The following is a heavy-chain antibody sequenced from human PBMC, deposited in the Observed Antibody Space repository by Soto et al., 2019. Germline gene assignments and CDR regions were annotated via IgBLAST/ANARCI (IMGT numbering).Heavy chain of an antibody. D-gene: IGHD2-21*02. J-gene: IGHJ6*02. CDR2: IDPSDSYT. CDR1: GYSFTSYW. CDR3: ARQPTVYCGGDCYPPNYYGMDV. V-gene: IGHV5-10-1*01. Sequence: GESLKISCKGSGYSFTSYWISWVRQMPGKGLEGMGRIDPSDSYTNYSPSFQGHVTISADESISTAYQQWSSLKASDTAMYYCARQPTVYCGGDCYPPNYYGMDVWGQGTTVTVSS.